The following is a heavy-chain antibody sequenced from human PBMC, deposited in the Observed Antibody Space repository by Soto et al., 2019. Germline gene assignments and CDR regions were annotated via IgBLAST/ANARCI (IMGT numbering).Heavy chain of an antibody. CDR2: ISYDGSNK. CDR1: GFTFSNYA. J-gene: IGHJ4*02. V-gene: IGHV3-30-3*01. Sequence: QVQLVESGGGVVQPGRSLRLSCAASGFTFSNYAMHWVRQAPGKGLEWVAVISYDGSNKYYADSVKGRFTISRDNSKNTLYLQMNSLRAEDTAVYYCARDSYGSGSYYEAIDYWGQGTLVTVSS. D-gene: IGHD3-10*01. CDR3: ARDSYGSGSYYEAIDY.